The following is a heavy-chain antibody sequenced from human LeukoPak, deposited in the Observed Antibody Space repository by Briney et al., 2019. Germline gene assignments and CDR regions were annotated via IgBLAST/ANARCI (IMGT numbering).Heavy chain of an antibody. CDR3: ARDLSRITGTNWFDP. J-gene: IGHJ5*02. V-gene: IGHV1-69*13. CDR2: IIPIFGTA. D-gene: IGHD1-20*01. Sequence: SVKVSCKASGGTFSSYAISWVRQAPGQGLEWMGGIIPIFGTANYAQKFQGRVTITADESTSTAYMELSSLRSDDTAVYYCARDLSRITGTNWFDPWGQGTLVTVSS. CDR1: GGTFSSYA.